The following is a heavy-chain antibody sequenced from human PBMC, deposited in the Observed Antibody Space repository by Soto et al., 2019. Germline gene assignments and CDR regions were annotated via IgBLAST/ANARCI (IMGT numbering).Heavy chain of an antibody. CDR2: TYYRSKWYN. V-gene: IGHV6-1*01. CDR3: ASSGWYLEDAFDI. CDR1: GDSVSSNSAA. Sequence: SQTLSLTCAISGDSVSSNSAAWNWIRQSPSRGLKWLGRTYYRSKWYNVYAVSVKSRITINPDTSKNQFSLQLNSVTPEDTAVYYCASSGWYLEDAFDIWGQGTMVTVSS. J-gene: IGHJ3*02. D-gene: IGHD6-19*01.